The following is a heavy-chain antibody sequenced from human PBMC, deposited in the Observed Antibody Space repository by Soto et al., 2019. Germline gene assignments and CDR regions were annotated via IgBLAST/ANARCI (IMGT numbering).Heavy chain of an antibody. D-gene: IGHD4-17*01. V-gene: IGHV1-69*13. CDR2: IIPIFGTA. J-gene: IGHJ5*02. CDR3: ARDRGKYSSTDWFGP. CDR1: GRTFSSYA. Sequence: VASVKVSCKASGRTFSSYAISWVRQAPGQGLEWMGGIIPIFGTANYAQKFQGRVTITADESTSTAYMELSSLRSEDTTVYYCARDRGKYSSTDWFGPWGQGTLGTVSS.